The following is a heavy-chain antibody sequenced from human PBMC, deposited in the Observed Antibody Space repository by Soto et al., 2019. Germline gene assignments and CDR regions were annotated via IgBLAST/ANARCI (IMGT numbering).Heavy chain of an antibody. J-gene: IGHJ4*03. CDR3: VRHVSHPPRVTWYYTDFDY. V-gene: IGHV4-59*08. CDR2: IYYSGST. CDR1: GGSISSYY. D-gene: IGHD3-10*01. Sequence: PSETLSLTCTVSGGSISSYYWSWIRQPPGKGLEWIGYIYYSGSTNYNPSLKSRVTISVDTSKNQFSLKLSSETAADTAVYYCVRHVSHPPRVTWYYTDFDYWGQGTMVTVSS.